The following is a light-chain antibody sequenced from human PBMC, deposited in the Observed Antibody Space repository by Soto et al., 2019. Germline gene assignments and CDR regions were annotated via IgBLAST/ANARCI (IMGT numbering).Light chain of an antibody. J-gene: IGKJ1*01. CDR2: GAS. CDR1: QSVSSIY. CDR3: QQYDRSPWT. V-gene: IGKV3-20*01. Sequence: EIVLTQSPGTLSLSPGERATLSCRASQSVSSIYLGWYQQKPGQAPRLLIHGASGRATGIPDRFSGSGSGTDFTLTISRLETEDFAVYFCQQYDRSPWTFGQGTKVEI.